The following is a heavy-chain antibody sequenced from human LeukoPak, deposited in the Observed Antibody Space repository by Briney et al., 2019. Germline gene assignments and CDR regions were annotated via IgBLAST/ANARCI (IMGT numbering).Heavy chain of an antibody. Sequence: SETLSLTCTVSGYSISSGYYWGWIRQPPGKGLEWIGSIYHSGSTYYNPSLKSRVTISVDTSRNQFSLKLSSVTAADTAVYYCARGGNYYDSSGEYDAFDIWGQGTMVTVSS. D-gene: IGHD3-22*01. CDR3: ARGGNYYDSSGEYDAFDI. V-gene: IGHV4-38-2*02. CDR2: IYHSGST. CDR1: GYSISSGYY. J-gene: IGHJ3*02.